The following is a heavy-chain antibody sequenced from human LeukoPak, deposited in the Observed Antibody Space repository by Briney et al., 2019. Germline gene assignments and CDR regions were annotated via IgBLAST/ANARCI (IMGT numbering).Heavy chain of an antibody. J-gene: IGHJ4*02. Sequence: PGGSLRLSCTASGFTFGDYAMSWVRQAPGKGLEWVGFIRSKGYGGTTEYAASVKGRSTISRDDSKSSAYLQMNSLKSEDTAVYYCIRARKLYSSGWYYFDYWGQGTLVTVSS. CDR3: IRARKLYSSGWYYFDY. CDR1: GFTFGDYA. V-gene: IGHV3-49*04. CDR2: IRSKGYGGTT. D-gene: IGHD6-19*01.